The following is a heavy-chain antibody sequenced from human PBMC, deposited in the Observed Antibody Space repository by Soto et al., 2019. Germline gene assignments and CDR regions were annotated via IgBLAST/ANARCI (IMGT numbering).Heavy chain of an antibody. Sequence: GGSLRLSCAASGFTVNSNYMSWVRQAPGKGLEWVSVIYSDGSTYYADSVKGRFIISRDHSNNTLYFQMNSLRAEDTAVYYCVRRPHSRSWYLDALVIRGQGTMVTVSS. D-gene: IGHD6-13*01. CDR3: VRRPHSRSWYLDALVI. J-gene: IGHJ3*02. CDR1: GFTVNSNY. V-gene: IGHV3-66*01. CDR2: IYSDGST.